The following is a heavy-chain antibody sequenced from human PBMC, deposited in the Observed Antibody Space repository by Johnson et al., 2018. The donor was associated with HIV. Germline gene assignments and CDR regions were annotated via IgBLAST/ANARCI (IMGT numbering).Heavy chain of an antibody. CDR1: GFTFSSYG. V-gene: IGHV3-33*06. Sequence: QVQLVESGGGVVQPGRSLRLSCAASGFTFSSYGMHWVRQAPGKGLEWVAVMWYDGSNKYYADSVKGRFIISRYNSKNTLLLQMNSLRAEDTAVYYCAKCIWGSSLIDAFDIWGQGTRVTVSS. D-gene: IGHD6-13*01. J-gene: IGHJ3*02. CDR2: MWYDGSNK. CDR3: AKCIWGSSLIDAFDI.